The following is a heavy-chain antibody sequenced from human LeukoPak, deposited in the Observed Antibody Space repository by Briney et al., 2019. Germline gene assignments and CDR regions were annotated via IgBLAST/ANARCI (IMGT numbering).Heavy chain of an antibody. CDR3: ASGMRVGPNI. V-gene: IGHV3-48*04. J-gene: IGHJ4*02. CDR1: GFTFGPYT. Sequence: GGSLRLSCAASGFTFGPYTMNWVRQAPGKGLEWVSYISSSSDTIYYADSVKGRFTISRDNAKNSLYLQMNSPRAEDTAVYYCASGMRVGPNIWGQGTLVTVSS. CDR2: ISSSSDTI. D-gene: IGHD1-26*01.